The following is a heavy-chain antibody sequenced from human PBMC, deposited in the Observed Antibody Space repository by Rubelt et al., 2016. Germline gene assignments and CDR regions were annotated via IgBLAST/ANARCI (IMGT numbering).Heavy chain of an antibody. D-gene: IGHD4-17*01. V-gene: IGHV4-39*01. Sequence: QVQLQQWGAGLLKPSETLSLTCTVSGGSISSSSYYWGWIRQPPGKGLEWIGSIYYSGSTYYNPSLKSRVTISVDTSKNQFSLKRKSVTAADTAVYYCARRRTVPQNWFDPWGQGTLVTVSS. CDR1: GGSISSSSYY. CDR2: IYYSGST. J-gene: IGHJ5*02. CDR3: ARRRTVPQNWFDP.